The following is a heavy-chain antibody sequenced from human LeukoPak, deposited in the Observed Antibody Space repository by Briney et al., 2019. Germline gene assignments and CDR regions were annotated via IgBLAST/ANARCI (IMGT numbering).Heavy chain of an antibody. CDR3: QRAAPGYCSGGSCYDSDY. D-gene: IGHD2-15*01. CDR2: INPSGGST. Sequence: ASVKVSCKASGYTFTSYYMHWLRQAAGQGLDWMVIINPSGGSTSYAQKVQGRVTMTRHTSRSPVYMELSSLRSEDTAVYHCQRAAPGYCSGGSCYDSDYWGQGTLVTVSS. V-gene: IGHV1-46*01. J-gene: IGHJ4*02. CDR1: GYTFTSYY.